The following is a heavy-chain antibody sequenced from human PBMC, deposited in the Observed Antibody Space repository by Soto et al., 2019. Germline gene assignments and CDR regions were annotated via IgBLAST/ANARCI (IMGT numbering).Heavy chain of an antibody. D-gene: IGHD3-10*01. CDR1: GFTFSDYY. V-gene: IGHV3-11*01. Sequence: GSLRLSCAASGFTFSDYYMSWIRQAPGKGLEWVSYISSSGSTIYYADSVRGRFTISRDNAKNSLYLQMNSLRAEDTAVYYCARSPRYYYGSGSYERMLDFDYWGQGTLVTVSS. CDR2: ISSSGSTI. CDR3: ARSPRYYYGSGSYERMLDFDY. J-gene: IGHJ4*02.